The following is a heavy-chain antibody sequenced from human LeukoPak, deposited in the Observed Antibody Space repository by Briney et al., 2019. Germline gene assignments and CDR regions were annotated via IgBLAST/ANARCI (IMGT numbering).Heavy chain of an antibody. V-gene: IGHV1-8*03. J-gene: IGHJ5*02. CDR1: GYTFTGYY. CDR2: MNPNSGNT. CDR3: ARGGSDFWSEAYWFDP. D-gene: IGHD3-3*01. Sequence: ASVKVSCKASGYTFTGYYMHWVRQATGQGLEWMGWMNPNSGNTGYAQKFQGRVTITRNTSISTAYMELSSLRSEDTAVYYCARGGSDFWSEAYWFDPWGQGTLVTVSS.